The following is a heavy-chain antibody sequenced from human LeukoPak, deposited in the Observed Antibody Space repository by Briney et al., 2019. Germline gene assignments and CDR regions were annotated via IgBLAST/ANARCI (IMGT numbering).Heavy chain of an antibody. CDR1: GGSISGGGYY. D-gene: IGHD3-3*01. CDR2: IYYSGST. J-gene: IGHJ4*02. V-gene: IGHV4-31*03. Sequence: KTSETLSLTCTVYGGSISGGGYYWSWIRQHPGKGLEWIGYIYYSGSTNYNPSLKSRVTISVDTSKNHFSLKLSSVTDADTAVYYCTRGVSSGNWGQGTLVTVSS. CDR3: TRGVSSGN.